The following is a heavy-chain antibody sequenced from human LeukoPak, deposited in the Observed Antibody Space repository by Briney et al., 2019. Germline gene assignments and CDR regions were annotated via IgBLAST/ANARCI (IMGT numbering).Heavy chain of an antibody. V-gene: IGHV3-23*01. CDR2: ISGSGGST. CDR3: AKDSVVSSSWYVGEFDAFDI. D-gene: IGHD6-13*01. Sequence: PGGSLRLSCAASGFTFSSYAMSWVRQAPGKGLEWVSAISGSGGSTYYADSVKGRFTISRDNSKNTLYLQMNSLRAEDTAVYYCAKDSVVSSSWYVGEFDAFDIWGQGTMVTVSS. CDR1: GFTFSSYA. J-gene: IGHJ3*02.